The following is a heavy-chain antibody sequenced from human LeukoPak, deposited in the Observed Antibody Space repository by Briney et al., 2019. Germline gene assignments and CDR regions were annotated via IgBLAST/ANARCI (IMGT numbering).Heavy chain of an antibody. CDR1: GFTFSSYG. Sequence: GGSLRLSCAASGFTFSSYGMHWVRQAPGKGLEWVAVIWYDGSNKYYADSVKGRFTISRDNSKNTLYLQMNSLRAEDTAVYYCARAYCTNGVCYPTFDYWGQGTLVTVSS. V-gene: IGHV3-33*01. J-gene: IGHJ4*02. CDR3: ARAYCTNGVCYPTFDY. CDR2: IWYDGSNK. D-gene: IGHD2-8*01.